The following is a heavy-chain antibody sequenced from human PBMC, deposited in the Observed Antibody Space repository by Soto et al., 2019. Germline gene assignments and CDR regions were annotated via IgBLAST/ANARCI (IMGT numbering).Heavy chain of an antibody. D-gene: IGHD3-22*01. CDR1: GGSISSGGYY. CDR3: ARDSYDSSGYYGSWP. J-gene: IGHJ5*02. CDR2: IYYSGST. V-gene: IGHV4-31*03. Sequence: PSETLSLTCTVFGGSISSGGYYWSWIRQHPGKGLEWIGYIYYSGSTYYNPSLKSRVTISVDTSKNQFSLKLSSVTAADTAVYYCARDSYDSSGYYGSWPWSQGTLVTVSS.